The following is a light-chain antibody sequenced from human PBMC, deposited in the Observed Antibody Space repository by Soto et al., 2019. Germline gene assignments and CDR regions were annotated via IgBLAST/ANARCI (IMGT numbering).Light chain of an antibody. CDR2: GAS. V-gene: IGKV3-15*01. CDR3: QQYNNWPLT. J-gene: IGKJ4*01. CDR1: QSVSSN. Sequence: EIVMTQSPATLSVSPGERATLSCRASQSVSSNLAWYQQKPDQAPRLLIYGASTRATGVPARFSGSGSGTEFTLTISSLQSEDSAVYYCQQYNNWPLTFGGGTKVEIK.